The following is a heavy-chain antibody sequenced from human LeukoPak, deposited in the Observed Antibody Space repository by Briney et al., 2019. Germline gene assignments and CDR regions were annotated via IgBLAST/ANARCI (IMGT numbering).Heavy chain of an antibody. Sequence: SETLSLTCAVYGGSFSGYYWSWIRQPPGKGLEWIGEISHSGSTNYNPSLKSRVTISVDTSKNQFSLKLSSVTAADTAVYYCARGGGWLQFFFDYWGQGALVTVSS. CDR1: GGSFSGYY. J-gene: IGHJ4*02. CDR2: ISHSGST. CDR3: ARGGGWLQFFFDY. D-gene: IGHD5-24*01. V-gene: IGHV4-34*01.